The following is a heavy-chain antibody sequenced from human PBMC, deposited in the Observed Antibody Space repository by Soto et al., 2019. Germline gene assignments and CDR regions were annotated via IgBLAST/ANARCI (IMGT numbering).Heavy chain of an antibody. CDR2: ISSSSSYI. V-gene: IGHV3-21*01. CDR1: GFTFSSYS. CDR3: AREQSGFGDLDAFDI. J-gene: IGHJ3*02. D-gene: IGHD3-10*01. Sequence: GGSLRLSCAASGFTFSSYSMNWVRQAPGKGLEWVSSISSSSSYIYYADSVKGRFTISRDNAKNSLYLQMNSLRAEDTGVYYCAREQSGFGDLDAFDIWGQGTIVTVSS.